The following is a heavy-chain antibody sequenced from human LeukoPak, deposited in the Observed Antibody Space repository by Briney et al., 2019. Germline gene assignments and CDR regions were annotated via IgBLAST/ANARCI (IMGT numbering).Heavy chain of an antibody. CDR3: ARKIYGSDNYIDY. V-gene: IGHV3-48*03. J-gene: IGHJ4*02. CDR1: GFTFSGSA. Sequence: GGSLRLSCTASGFTFSGSAMHWVRQASGKGLEWIAYLSSGGSMIYYADSVKGRFAISRDNAKNSVYLQMNSLRAEDTALYYCARKIYGSDNYIDYWGQGTLVTVSS. D-gene: IGHD3-10*01. CDR2: LSSGGSMI.